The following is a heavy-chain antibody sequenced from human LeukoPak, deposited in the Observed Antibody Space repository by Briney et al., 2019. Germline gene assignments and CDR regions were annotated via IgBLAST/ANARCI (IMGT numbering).Heavy chain of an antibody. V-gene: IGHV3-30*18. J-gene: IGHJ4*02. D-gene: IGHD3-10*01. Sequence: GGSLRLSCAASGFTFSSYGRHWVRQAPGKGLEWVAVISYDGSNKYYADSVKGRFTISRDNSKNTLYLQMNSLRAEDTAVYYCAKVGGSGSSLDYWGQGTLVTVSS. CDR3: AKVGGSGSSLDY. CDR1: GFTFSSYG. CDR2: ISYDGSNK.